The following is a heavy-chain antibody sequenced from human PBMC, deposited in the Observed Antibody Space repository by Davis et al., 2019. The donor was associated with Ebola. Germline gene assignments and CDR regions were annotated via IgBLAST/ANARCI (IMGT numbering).Heavy chain of an antibody. Sequence: GGSLRLSCAASGFTFSSYNMNWVRQAPGKGLEWVSSISSSSSYIYYADSVKGRFTISRDNAKNSLYLQMNSLRAEDTAVYYCARDLGWRGYYYYYYGMDVWGQGTTVTVSS. D-gene: IGHD3-3*01. J-gene: IGHJ6*02. CDR1: GFTFSSYN. V-gene: IGHV3-21*01. CDR2: ISSSSSYI. CDR3: ARDLGWRGYYYYYYGMDV.